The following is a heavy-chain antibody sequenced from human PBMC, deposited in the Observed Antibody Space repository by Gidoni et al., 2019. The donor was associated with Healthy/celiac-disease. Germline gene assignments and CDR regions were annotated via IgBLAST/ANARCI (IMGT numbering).Heavy chain of an antibody. J-gene: IGHJ3*02. Sequence: EVQLVESGGGLVQPGGSLRLSCAASGFTFSSVSMNWVRQAPGKGLEWVSYISSSSSTIYYADSVKGRFTISRDNAKNSLYLQMNSLRAEDTAVYYCASGTYYYDSSGLNDAFDIWGQGTMVTVSS. D-gene: IGHD3-22*01. V-gene: IGHV3-48*01. CDR2: ISSSSSTI. CDR3: ASGTYYYDSSGLNDAFDI. CDR1: GFTFSSVS.